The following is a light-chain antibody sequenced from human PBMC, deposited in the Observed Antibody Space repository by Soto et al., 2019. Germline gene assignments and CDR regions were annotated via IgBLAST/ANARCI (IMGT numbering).Light chain of an antibody. CDR1: SSNIGSNT. V-gene: IGLV1-44*01. CDR3: AAWDVSLNGWV. J-gene: IGLJ3*02. Sequence: QSVLTQPPSASGTPGQRVTISCSGSSSNIGSNTVNWYQQLPGTAPKLLIYSNNQRPSGVPDRFSVSKSGTSASLAISGLQSGDEADYHCAAWDVSLNGWVFGGGTKVTVL. CDR2: SNN.